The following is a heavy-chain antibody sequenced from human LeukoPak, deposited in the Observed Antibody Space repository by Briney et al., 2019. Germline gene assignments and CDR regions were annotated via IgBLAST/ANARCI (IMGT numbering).Heavy chain of an antibody. Sequence: GGSLRLSCAASGFTFSSYSMNWVRQAPGKGLEWVSSISTSSSYIYYADSVKGRFTISRDNSKNTLYLQMNSLRAEDTAVYYCARQKYSNYVGYWGQGTLVTVSS. V-gene: IGHV3-21*04. J-gene: IGHJ4*02. CDR2: ISTSSSYI. CDR1: GFTFSSYS. D-gene: IGHD4-11*01. CDR3: ARQKYSNYVGY.